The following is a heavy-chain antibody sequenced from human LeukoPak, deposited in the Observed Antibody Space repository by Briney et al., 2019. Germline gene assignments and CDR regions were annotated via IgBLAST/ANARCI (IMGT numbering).Heavy chain of an antibody. CDR1: GFTFNSHA. CDR2: VSYDGRIN. Sequence: PGGSLRLSCAASGFTFNSHAMHWVRQAPGKGLEWVAFVSYDGRINSYADFVKGRFTISRDSSKNTLYLQMNSLRAEDTALYFCARDLSRTYTVDYWGQGTLVTVSS. V-gene: IGHV3-30*04. CDR3: ARDLSRTYTVDY. D-gene: IGHD2-2*02. J-gene: IGHJ4*02.